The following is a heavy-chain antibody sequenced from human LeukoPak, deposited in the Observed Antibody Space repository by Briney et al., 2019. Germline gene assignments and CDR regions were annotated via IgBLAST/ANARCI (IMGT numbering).Heavy chain of an antibody. V-gene: IGHV1-69*06. D-gene: IGHD2-15*01. Sequence: AASVKVSCKASGGTFSSYAISWVRQAPGQGLEWMGGIIPIFGTANYAQKFQGRVTITADKSTSTAYMELSSLRSEDTAVYYCAREEGVVAATVNWFDPWGQGTLVTVSS. J-gene: IGHJ5*02. CDR3: AREEGVVAATVNWFDP. CDR1: GGTFSSYA. CDR2: IIPIFGTA.